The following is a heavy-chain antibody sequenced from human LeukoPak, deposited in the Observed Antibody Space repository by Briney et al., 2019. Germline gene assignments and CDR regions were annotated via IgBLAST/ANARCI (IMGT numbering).Heavy chain of an antibody. V-gene: IGHV4-59*01. CDR1: GGSISSYY. J-gene: IGHJ4*02. Sequence: PSETLSLTCTVSGGSISSYYWSWIRQPPGKGLEWIGYIYYSGSTNYNPSLRSRVTVSVDTSKNQFSLKLSSVTAADTALYYCARGGGNDYRFDYWGQGTLATVSS. CDR2: IYYSGST. D-gene: IGHD4/OR15-4a*01. CDR3: ARGGGNDYRFDY.